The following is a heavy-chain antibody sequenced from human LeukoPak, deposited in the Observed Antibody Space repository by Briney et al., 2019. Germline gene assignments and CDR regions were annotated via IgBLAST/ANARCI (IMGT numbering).Heavy chain of an antibody. J-gene: IGHJ4*02. CDR3: TRGAGWLIDY. Sequence: PSETLSLTCTVSGGSISNYYWSWIRQPPGKGLEWIGYFHNSGTSTYNPSLKSRVTISADTSKNRFSLKLNSLTTADTAVYYCTRGAGWLIDYWGQGILVTVSS. D-gene: IGHD3-16*01. CDR2: FHNSGTS. V-gene: IGHV4-59*01. CDR1: GGSISNYY.